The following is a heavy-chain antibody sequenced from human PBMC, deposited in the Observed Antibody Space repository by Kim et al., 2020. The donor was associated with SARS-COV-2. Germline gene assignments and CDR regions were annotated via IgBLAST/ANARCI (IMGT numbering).Heavy chain of an antibody. Sequence: DKTYYVESVKGRLTIDRDNSKNTLYLQMSSLRVEDTAVYYCATNLAAAGVVWGQGTLVTVSS. V-gene: IGHV3-66*01. D-gene: IGHD6-13*01. CDR3: ATNLAAAGVV. J-gene: IGHJ4*02. CDR2: DKT.